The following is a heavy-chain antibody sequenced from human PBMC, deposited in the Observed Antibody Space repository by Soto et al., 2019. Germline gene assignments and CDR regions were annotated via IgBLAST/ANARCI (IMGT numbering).Heavy chain of an antibody. CDR3: ATVGYSSGRSYFDY. D-gene: IGHD6-19*01. V-gene: IGHV4-59*01. Sequence: PSETLSLTCSVSGGSISNYYWSWIRQPPGKRLEWIGFVHYTGSTSYNPSLESRVTISLDTSKNQFSLKLGSVTAADSAVYYCATVGYSSGRSYFDYWGQGTLVTVSS. CDR1: GGSISNYY. J-gene: IGHJ4*02. CDR2: VHYTGST.